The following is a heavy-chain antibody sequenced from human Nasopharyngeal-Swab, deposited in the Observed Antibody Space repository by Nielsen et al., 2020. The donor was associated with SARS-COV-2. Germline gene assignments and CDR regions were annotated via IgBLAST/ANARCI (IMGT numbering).Heavy chain of an antibody. CDR1: GYTFSRYG. D-gene: IGHD3-3*01. CDR3: ARDIEEWLVFPSLSFDY. J-gene: IGHJ4*02. CDR2: ISTYNANP. Sequence: ASVTVSCKASGYTFSRYGINWVRQAPGQGLEWMGWISTYNANPNYAQKIEERVSMTTDTSTSTAYMELRSLRSDATAVYYCARDIEEWLVFPSLSFDYWGQGTLVTVSS. V-gene: IGHV1-18*01.